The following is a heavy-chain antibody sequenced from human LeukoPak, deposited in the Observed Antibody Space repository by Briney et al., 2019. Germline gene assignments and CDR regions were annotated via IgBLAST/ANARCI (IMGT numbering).Heavy chain of an antibody. CDR2: ISGSGDNS. CDR1: GFIFSSYT. V-gene: IGHV3-23*01. J-gene: IGHJ4*02. CDR3: AKSAVPTGRVYDY. Sequence: GGSLRLSCTASGFIFSSYTMSWVRQAPGRGLEWVSTISGSGDNSYYADSVKGRFTISRDNSKNTLYLQMNSLRAEDTAVYYCAKSAVPTGRVYDYWGQGTLVTVSS. D-gene: IGHD6-13*01.